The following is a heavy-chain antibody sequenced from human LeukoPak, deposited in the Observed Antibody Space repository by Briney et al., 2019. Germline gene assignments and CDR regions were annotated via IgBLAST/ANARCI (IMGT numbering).Heavy chain of an antibody. CDR2: FYRGDSDT. V-gene: IGHV5-51*01. J-gene: IGHJ3*02. Sequence: GGSLKISCKGSGYSFTSYWLGWVRQMPGKGVEWMRIFYRGDSDTRFRPPFQGQVNSSADKSISTAYLQWSRLKASDSAMYYCTIPQPSIAAAGIVAFDIWGQGTMVTVSS. CDR1: GYSFTSYW. CDR3: TIPQPSIAAAGIVAFDI. D-gene: IGHD6-13*01.